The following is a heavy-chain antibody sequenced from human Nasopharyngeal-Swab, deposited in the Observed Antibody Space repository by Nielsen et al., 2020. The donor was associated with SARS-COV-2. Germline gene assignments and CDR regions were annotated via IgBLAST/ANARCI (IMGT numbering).Heavy chain of an antibody. V-gene: IGHV3-48*04. Sequence: GEPLKISCAASGFTFSSYSMNWVCQAPGKGLEWVSYISSSSTIYYADSVKGRFTISRDNAKNSLYLQMNSLRAEDTAVYYCARAGGGYSGYVGYWGQGTLVTVSS. J-gene: IGHJ4*02. CDR2: ISSSSTI. CDR1: GFTFSSYS. CDR3: ARAGGGYSGYVGY. D-gene: IGHD5-12*01.